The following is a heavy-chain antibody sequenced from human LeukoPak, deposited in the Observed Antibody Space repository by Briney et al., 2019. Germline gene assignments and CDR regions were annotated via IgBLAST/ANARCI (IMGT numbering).Heavy chain of an antibody. V-gene: IGHV4-4*07. D-gene: IGHD4-11*01. J-gene: IGHJ6*03. CDR1: GGSINSHY. Sequence: SETLSLTCTVSGGSINSHYWGRIRQPAGKGLEWIGRIYTSGSTNYNPSLKSRVTISIDKSKNQFSLKLSSVTAADAAVYYCARGSNSRYYYYYMDVWGKGTTVTVSS. CDR3: ARGSNSRYYYYYMDV. CDR2: IYTSGST.